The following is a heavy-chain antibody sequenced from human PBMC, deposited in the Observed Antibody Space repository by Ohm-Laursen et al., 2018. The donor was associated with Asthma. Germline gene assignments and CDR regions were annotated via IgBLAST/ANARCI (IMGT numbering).Heavy chain of an antibody. D-gene: IGHD1-1*01. J-gene: IGHJ6*02. CDR1: GFTFGSYS. V-gene: IGHV3-48*01. CDR2: ITSYSSNT. CDR3: AVRTTSAGFDV. Sequence: SLRLSCAASGFTFGSYSMNWVRQAPGKGLEWVSYITSYSSNTYYADSVKGRFTISRDNAKNSLYLQMNSLRAQDTAVYYCAVRTTSAGFDVWGQGTTVTVSS.